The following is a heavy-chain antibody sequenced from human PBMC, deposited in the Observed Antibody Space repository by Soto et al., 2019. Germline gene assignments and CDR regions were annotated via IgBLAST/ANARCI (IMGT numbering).Heavy chain of an antibody. J-gene: IGHJ6*02. D-gene: IGHD3-16*01. CDR2: ISYDGSNK. Sequence: QVQLVESGGGVVQPGRSLRLSCAASGFTFSSYAMHWVRQAPGKGLEWVAVISYDGSNKYYADSVKGRFTISRDNSKNPLDLQMSSPRAEDTTVYYGARDFGDGEELYCYHGMDVGGQGTTVTVCS. CDR3: ARDFGDGEELYCYHGMDV. V-gene: IGHV3-30-3*01. CDR1: GFTFSSYA.